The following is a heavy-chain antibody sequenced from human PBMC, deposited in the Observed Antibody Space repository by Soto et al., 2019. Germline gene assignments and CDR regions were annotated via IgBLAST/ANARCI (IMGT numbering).Heavy chain of an antibody. D-gene: IGHD6-6*01. V-gene: IGHV3-7*03. CDR2: IKQDGSER. Sequence: GGSLRLSCAASGFTFATYWMNWVRQAPGKGLEWVANIKQDGSERYHVDSVKGRFTISRDNAKNSVYLQMSSLRVDDTAVYYCARGLARTARPLNFFASWGQGTLVTVSS. CDR1: GFTFATYW. J-gene: IGHJ4*02. CDR3: ARGLARTARPLNFFAS.